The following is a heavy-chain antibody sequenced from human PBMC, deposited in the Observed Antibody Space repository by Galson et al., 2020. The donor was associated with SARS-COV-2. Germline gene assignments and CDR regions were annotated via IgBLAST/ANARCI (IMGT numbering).Heavy chain of an antibody. CDR2: ISYDGSNK. CDR1: GFTFSSYA. CDR3: ARVLVQDYYGMDV. Sequence: GESLKISCAASGFTFSSYAMHWVRQAPGKGLEWVAVISYDGSNKYYADSVKGRFTIPRDNSKNTLYLQMNSLRAEDTAVYYCARVLVQDYYGMDVWGQGTTVTVSS. D-gene: IGHD2-8*02. V-gene: IGHV3-30*04. J-gene: IGHJ6*02.